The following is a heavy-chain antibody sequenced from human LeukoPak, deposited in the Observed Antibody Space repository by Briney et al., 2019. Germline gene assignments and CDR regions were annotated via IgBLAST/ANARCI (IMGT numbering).Heavy chain of an antibody. D-gene: IGHD4-17*01. J-gene: IGHJ6*02. CDR2: INPNSGGT. V-gene: IGHV1-2*02. Sequence: ASVKVSCKASGYTFSGYYMHWVRQAPGQGLEWMGWINPNSGGTNYAQKFQGRVTMTRDTSISTAYMELSRLRSDDTAVDYCARGSFCGDYVCGMDVWGQGTTVTVSS. CDR3: ARGSFCGDYVCGMDV. CDR1: GYTFSGYY.